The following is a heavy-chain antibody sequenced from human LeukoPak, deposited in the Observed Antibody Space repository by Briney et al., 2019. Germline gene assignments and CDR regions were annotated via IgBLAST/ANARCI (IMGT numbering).Heavy chain of an antibody. Sequence: SETLSLTCTVSGVSISSSNSCWGWIRQPPGKGLEWIGSIYYSGNTYYNASLKSQVSISIDTSKNQFSLRLTSVTAADTVVYYCARQTGSGLFILPGGQGTLVTVSS. CDR3: ARQTGSGLFILP. D-gene: IGHD3/OR15-3a*01. J-gene: IGHJ4*02. CDR1: GVSISSSNSC. V-gene: IGHV4-39*01. CDR2: IYYSGNT.